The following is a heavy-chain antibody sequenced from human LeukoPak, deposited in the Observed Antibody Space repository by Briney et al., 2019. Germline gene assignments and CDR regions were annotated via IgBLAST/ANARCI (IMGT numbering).Heavy chain of an antibody. V-gene: IGHV3-23*01. J-gene: IGHJ3*02. D-gene: IGHD6-13*01. Sequence: GGSLRLSCAVSGFTFSSYAMSWVRQAPGKGLEWVSAISGSGGSTYYADSVKGRFTISRDNSKNTLYLQMNSLRAEDTAVYYCAKGQLPYSSPFDIWGQGAMVTVSS. CDR2: ISGSGGST. CDR1: GFTFSSYA. CDR3: AKGQLPYSSPFDI.